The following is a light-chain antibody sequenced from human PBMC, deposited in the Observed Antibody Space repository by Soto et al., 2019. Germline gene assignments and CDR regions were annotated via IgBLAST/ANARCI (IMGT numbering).Light chain of an antibody. CDR2: GNN. Sequence: QSALTQPPSVSGAPGQRVTISCTGSSSNVGAGSDLHWYQQLPGTAPKLLIYGNNNRPSGVPDRFSGSKSGTSASLAISGLQAEDEADYYCQSYDSSLSGWVFGGGTQLTVL. V-gene: IGLV1-40*01. CDR1: SSNVGAGSD. J-gene: IGLJ3*02. CDR3: QSYDSSLSGWV.